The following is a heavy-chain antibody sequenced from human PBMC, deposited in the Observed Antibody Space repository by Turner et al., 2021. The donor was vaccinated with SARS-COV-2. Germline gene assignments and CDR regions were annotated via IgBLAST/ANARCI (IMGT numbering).Heavy chain of an antibody. CDR1: GYTFPSYD. CDR3: ARGGYCSSTSCSPYWYFDL. V-gene: IGHV1-8*03. Sequence: QVQLVQSGAEVKKPGASVKVSCQASGYTFPSYDINWVRQATGQGLEWMGWMNPDSGNTAYAQKFQGRVTITRNTSISTAYMELSSLRSEDTAVYYCARGGYCSSTSCSPYWYFDLWGRGTLVTVSS. CDR2: MNPDSGNT. D-gene: IGHD2-2*01. J-gene: IGHJ2*01.